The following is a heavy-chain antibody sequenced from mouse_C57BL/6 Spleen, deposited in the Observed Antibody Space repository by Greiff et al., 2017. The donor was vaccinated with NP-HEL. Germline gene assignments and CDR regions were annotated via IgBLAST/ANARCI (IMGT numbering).Heavy chain of an antibody. CDR2: ISSGSSTI. CDR1: GFTFSDYG. D-gene: IGHD2-2*01. V-gene: IGHV5-17*01. CDR3: ARPGGYDVFAY. Sequence: EVQVVESGGGLVKPGGSLKLSCAASGFTFSDYGMHWVRQAPEKGLEWVAYISSGSSTIYYADTVKGRFTISRDNAKNTLFLQMTSLRSEDTAMYYCARPGGYDVFAYWGQGTLVTVSA. J-gene: IGHJ3*01.